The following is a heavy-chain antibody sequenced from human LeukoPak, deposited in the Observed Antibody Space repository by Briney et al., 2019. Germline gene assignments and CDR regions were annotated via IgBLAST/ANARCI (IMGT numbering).Heavy chain of an antibody. J-gene: IGHJ4*02. CDR1: GVSVSDGRYY. V-gene: IGHV4-61*01. CDR2: IYNTLDT. D-gene: IGHD3-22*01. Sequence: SQTLSLTCNVSGVSVSDGRYYWSWIRQPPGKRLEWIGYIYNTLDTTYNPSLESRVTISLDMSNKQFSLRLSSVTAADTAVYYCARRRYYDSTGYNPTSYFDYWGQGILVTVSS. CDR3: ARRRYYDSTGYNPTSYFDY.